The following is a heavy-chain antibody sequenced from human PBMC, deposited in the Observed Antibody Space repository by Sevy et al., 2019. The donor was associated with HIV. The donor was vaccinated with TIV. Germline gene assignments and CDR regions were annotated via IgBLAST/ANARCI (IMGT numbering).Heavy chain of an antibody. CDR3: AKDTSSGSYPINFDY. Sequence: GSLRLSCAASGFTFSSYAMSWVRQAPGKGLEWVSAISGSGGSTYYADSVKGRFTISRDNSKNTMYLQMNSLRDEDTAVYYCAKDTSSGSYPINFDYWGQGTLVTVSS. D-gene: IGHD1-26*01. CDR1: GFTFSSYA. J-gene: IGHJ4*02. CDR2: ISGSGGST. V-gene: IGHV3-23*01.